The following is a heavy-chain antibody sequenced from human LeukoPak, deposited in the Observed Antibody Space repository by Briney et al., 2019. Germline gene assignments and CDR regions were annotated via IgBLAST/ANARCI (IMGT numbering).Heavy chain of an antibody. V-gene: IGHV3-11*05. J-gene: IGHJ4*02. Sequence: GGSLRLSCAASGFPFRDYYMSWVRQAPGKGLEWLSYISSSDTYTYYADSVRGRFSISRDNANNSLFLHMNSLRAEDTAVYYCARETEMANLDYWGQGTLVTVSS. CDR3: ARETEMANLDY. D-gene: IGHD5-24*01. CDR1: GFPFRDYY. CDR2: ISSSDTYT.